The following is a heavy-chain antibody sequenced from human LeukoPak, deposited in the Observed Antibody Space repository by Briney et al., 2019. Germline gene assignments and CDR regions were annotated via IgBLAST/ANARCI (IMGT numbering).Heavy chain of an antibody. V-gene: IGHV4-34*01. CDR1: GGSFSGYY. J-gene: IGHJ5*02. CDR2: INHSGST. Sequence: SETLSLTCAVYGGSFSGYYWSWIRQPPGKGLEWIGEINHSGSTNYNPSLKSRVTISVDTSKNQFSLKLSSVTAADTAVYYCARHRIGVDPSSTSAYNWFDPWGQGTLVTVSS. D-gene: IGHD2-2*01. CDR3: ARHRIGVDPSSTSAYNWFDP.